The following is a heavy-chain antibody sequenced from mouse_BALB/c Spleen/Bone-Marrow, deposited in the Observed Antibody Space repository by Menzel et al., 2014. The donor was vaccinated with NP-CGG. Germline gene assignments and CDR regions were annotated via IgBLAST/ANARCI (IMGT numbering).Heavy chain of an antibody. CDR2: INPDSSTI. CDR3: ARLYYDYDDVFYWYFDV. CDR1: GFDFSRYW. J-gene: IGHJ1*01. V-gene: IGHV4-1*02. Sequence: EVKLQESGGGLVQPGGSLKLSCAASGFDFSRYWMSRVRQAPGKGLEWIGEINPDSSTINYTPSLKDKFIISRDNAKNTLYLQMSRVRSEDTALYYCARLYYDYDDVFYWYFDVWGAGTTVIVSS. D-gene: IGHD2-4*01.